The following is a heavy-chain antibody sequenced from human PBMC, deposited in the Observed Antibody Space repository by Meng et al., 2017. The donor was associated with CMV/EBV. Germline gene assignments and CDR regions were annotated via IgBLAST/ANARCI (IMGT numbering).Heavy chain of an antibody. CDR2: IKQDGSEK. CDR3: ARDRGHYDFWSGYPPYFDY. Sequence: GESLKISCAASGFTFSSYWMSWVRQAPGKGLEWVANIKQDGSEKYYVDSVKGRFTISRDSAKNSLYLQMNSLRAEDTAVYYCARDRGHYDFWSGYPPYFDYWGQGTLVTVSS. CDR1: GFTFSSYW. D-gene: IGHD3-3*01. J-gene: IGHJ4*02. V-gene: IGHV3-7*01.